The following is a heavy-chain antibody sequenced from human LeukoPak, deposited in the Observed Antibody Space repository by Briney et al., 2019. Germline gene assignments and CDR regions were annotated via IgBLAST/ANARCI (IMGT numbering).Heavy chain of an antibody. CDR2: ISGSGGST. CDR3: AKAPGGIVGY. V-gene: IGHV3-23*01. CDR1: GFTFSNSA. J-gene: IGHJ4*02. D-gene: IGHD3-16*01. Sequence: PGGSLRPSCAASGFTFSNSAMSWVRQAPGKGLEWVSAISGSGGSTYDADSVKGRFTISRDNSKNTVYLQMNSLRADDTAVYYCAKAPGGIVGYWGQGTLVTVSS.